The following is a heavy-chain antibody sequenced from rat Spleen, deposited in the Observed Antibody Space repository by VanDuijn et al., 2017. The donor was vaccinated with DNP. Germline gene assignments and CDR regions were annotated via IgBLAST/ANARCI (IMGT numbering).Heavy chain of an antibody. J-gene: IGHJ2*01. CDR1: GFSITNNFK. D-gene: IGHD5-1*01. Sequence: EVLLQESGPGLVKPSQSLSLTCSVTGFSITNNFKWSWIRKFPGNKLEWMGYVTNAGSTHYNPSLKSRISITTDTSKNQFFLQVNSVDTEDTGTYYCAIQLGVFDYWDQGVMVTVSS. V-gene: IGHV3-3*01. CDR3: AIQLGVFDY. CDR2: VTNAGST.